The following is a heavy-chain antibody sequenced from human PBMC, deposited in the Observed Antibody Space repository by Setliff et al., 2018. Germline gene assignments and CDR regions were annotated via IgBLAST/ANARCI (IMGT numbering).Heavy chain of an antibody. Sequence: PSETLSLTCTVPGGSVNSHYWSWIRQPPGKGLEWIGFIFYSGDTKSNPSLKSRVTMSVDTSKNQFSLRLTSVTAADTAVYYCARDRTFYGSGTYTRWFDYWGQGTLVTVSS. J-gene: IGHJ4*02. CDR1: GGSVNSHY. CDR3: ARDRTFYGSGTYTRWFDY. D-gene: IGHD3-10*01. V-gene: IGHV4-59*02. CDR2: IFYSGDT.